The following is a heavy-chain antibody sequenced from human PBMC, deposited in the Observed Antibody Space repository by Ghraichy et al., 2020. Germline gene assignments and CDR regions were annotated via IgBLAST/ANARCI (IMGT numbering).Heavy chain of an antibody. D-gene: IGHD2-15*01. J-gene: IGHJ1*01. CDR3: AKDVGRGGGSCFHH. CDR2: ISGSGGNT. V-gene: IGHV3-23*01. Sequence: GESLNISCAASGFTFSSYAMSWVRQAPGKGLEWVSAISGSGGNTYYADSVKGRCTFSRDNSKNTLYLQMNSLRAEDTAVYYCAKDVGRGGGSCFHHWGQGTLVTVSS. CDR1: GFTFSSYA.